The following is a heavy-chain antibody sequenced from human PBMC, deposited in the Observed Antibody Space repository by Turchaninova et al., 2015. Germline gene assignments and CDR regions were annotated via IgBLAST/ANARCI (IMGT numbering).Heavy chain of an antibody. J-gene: IGHJ4*02. CDR2: ISWNSGSI. Sequence: EVQLVESGGGLVQPGRSLRISCVASGFTFEDYAMHWVRRAPGKCLEGDAVISWNSGSIGYADAVKCRFTITRDNAKNSLDLQMNSLITEDTALYYCAKDASPFVMGGGSSGVDYWVQGTLVTVSS. V-gene: IGHV3-9*01. CDR3: AKDASPFVMGGGSSGVDY. CDR1: GFTFEDYA. D-gene: IGHD6-6*01.